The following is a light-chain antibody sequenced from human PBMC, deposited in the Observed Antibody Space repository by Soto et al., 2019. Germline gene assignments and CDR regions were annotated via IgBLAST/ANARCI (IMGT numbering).Light chain of an antibody. CDR2: DAS. Sequence: EILMTQSPATLSVSPGERFTFACRASQSVSYYLAWYQQKPGQAPRLLIYDASTRATGIPVRFSGSGSGTDFTLTISRLEPEDFAVYYCQQYVSSPPSFGQGTRLEIK. J-gene: IGKJ5*01. CDR1: QSVSYY. V-gene: IGKV3-20*01. CDR3: QQYVSSPPS.